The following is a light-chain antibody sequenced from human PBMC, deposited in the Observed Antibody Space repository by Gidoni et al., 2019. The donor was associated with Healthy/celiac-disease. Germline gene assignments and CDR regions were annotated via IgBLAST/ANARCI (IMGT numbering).Light chain of an antibody. CDR3: SSYTSSSTQV. V-gene: IGLV2-14*01. Sequence: QSALTQPASVSGSPGQSITISCTGTSSDVGGYNYVSWYQQHPGKAPKLMIYEVSNRPSGVSNRFSGLQAEDEADYYCSSYTSSSTQVFGGGTKLTV. CDR1: SSDVGGYNY. J-gene: IGLJ3*02. CDR2: EVS.